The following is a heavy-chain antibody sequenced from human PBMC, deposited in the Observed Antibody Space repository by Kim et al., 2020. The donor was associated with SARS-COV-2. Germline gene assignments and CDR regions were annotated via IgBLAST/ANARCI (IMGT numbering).Heavy chain of an antibody. CDR3: ARPGYSSSWYVVDY. Sequence: YADPVKGRFTISRDNAKNTLYLQMNSLRAEDTAVYYCARPGYSSSWYVVDYWGQGTLVTVSS. D-gene: IGHD6-13*01. J-gene: IGHJ4*02. V-gene: IGHV3-53*01.